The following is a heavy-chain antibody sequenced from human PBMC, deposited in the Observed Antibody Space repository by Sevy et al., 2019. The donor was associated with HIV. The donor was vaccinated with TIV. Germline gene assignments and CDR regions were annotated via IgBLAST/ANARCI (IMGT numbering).Heavy chain of an antibody. CDR1: GFTFNSYA. CDR2: ISGNGGRT. Sequence: GGSLRPSCAASGFTFNSYAMTWVRQAPGKGLQWVSAISGNGGRTDYADSVEGRFTISRDNSKSTLDLQMNSLTPEDTAVYYCAKRYSGTMASHYFYYGLDVWGQGTTVTVSS. J-gene: IGHJ6*02. V-gene: IGHV3-23*01. D-gene: IGHD5-12*01. CDR3: AKRYSGTMASHYFYYGLDV.